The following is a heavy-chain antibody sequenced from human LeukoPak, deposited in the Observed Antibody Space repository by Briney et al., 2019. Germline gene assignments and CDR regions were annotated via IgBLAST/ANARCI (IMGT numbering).Heavy chain of an antibody. Sequence: GGSLRLSCAASGFSLSNYGMNWVRQAPGKGLEWVSGISGGGGSTYYADSVKGRFTISRDNSKNTLYLQMNSLRAEDTAVYYCAKDLAGSYFFFDYWGQGTLVTVSS. CDR2: ISGGGGST. CDR1: GFSLSNYG. D-gene: IGHD1-26*01. CDR3: AKDLAGSYFFFDY. J-gene: IGHJ4*02. V-gene: IGHV3-23*01.